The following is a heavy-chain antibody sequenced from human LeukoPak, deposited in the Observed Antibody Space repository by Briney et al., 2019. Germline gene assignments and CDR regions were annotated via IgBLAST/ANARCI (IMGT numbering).Heavy chain of an antibody. V-gene: IGHV3-15*01. D-gene: IGHD4-17*01. J-gene: IGHJ1*01. CDR1: GFTFSNAW. CDR2: IKSKTDGGTT. Sequence: PGGSLRLSCAASGFTFSNAWMSWVRQAPGKGLEWVGRIKSKTDGGTTDYAAPVKGRFTISRDDSKNTLYLQMNSLKTEDTAMYYCTTVNYGDYRGEYFQHWGQGTLVTVSS. CDR3: TTVNYGDYRGEYFQH.